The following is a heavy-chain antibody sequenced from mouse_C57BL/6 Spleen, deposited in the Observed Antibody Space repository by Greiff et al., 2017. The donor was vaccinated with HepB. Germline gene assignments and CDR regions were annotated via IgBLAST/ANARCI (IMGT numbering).Heavy chain of an antibody. CDR1: GYTFTSYW. J-gene: IGHJ1*03. CDR3: ARGAYYYCSSHGYFDV. Sequence: QVQLQQPGAELVKPGASVKMSCKASGYTFTSYWITWVKQRPGQGLEWIGDIYPGSGSTNYNEKFKSKATLTVDTSSSTAYMQLSSLTSEDSAVYYCARGAYYYCSSHGYFDVWGTGTTVTVSS. D-gene: IGHD1-1*01. V-gene: IGHV1-55*01. CDR2: IYPGSGST.